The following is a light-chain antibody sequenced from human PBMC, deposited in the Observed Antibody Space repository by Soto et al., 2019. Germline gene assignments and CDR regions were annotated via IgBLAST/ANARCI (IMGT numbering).Light chain of an antibody. CDR2: EVS. J-gene: IGLJ1*01. CDR3: SSYISRSRV. V-gene: IGLV2-14*01. Sequence: QSALTQPASVSGSPGQSITISCIGTSSDVGGYNFVSWYQQHPGKAPKLMIYEVSNRPSGVSTRFSGSKSGNTASLTISGLQAEDEADYYCSSYISRSRVFGTGTKLTVL. CDR1: SSDVGGYNF.